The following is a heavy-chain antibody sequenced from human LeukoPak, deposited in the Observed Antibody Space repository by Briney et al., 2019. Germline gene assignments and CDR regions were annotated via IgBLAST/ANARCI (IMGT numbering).Heavy chain of an antibody. J-gene: IGHJ4*02. CDR3: ARNPVRGVIIGGY. CDR2: INPNSGGT. CDR1: GYTFTGYY. D-gene: IGHD3-10*01. V-gene: IGHV1-2*02. Sequence: ASVTVSCKATGYTFTGYYMHWVRQAPGQGLEWMGWINPNSGGTNYAQKSQGRVTMTRDTSISKAYMELKRVSFDDTAVYYCARNPVRGVIIGGYWGQGTLVTVSS.